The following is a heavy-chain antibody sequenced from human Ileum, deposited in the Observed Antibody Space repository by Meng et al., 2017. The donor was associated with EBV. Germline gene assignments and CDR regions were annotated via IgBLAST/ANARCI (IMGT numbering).Heavy chain of an antibody. CDR2: IYYDDYQ. V-gene: IGHV2-5*02. J-gene: IGHJ4*02. Sequence: HIILKESGPTLVNPHTPLPLSCVFAGFSLSTNVGGVGWSRQPAGTALAWLALIYYDDYQRYIPLLKTRLIITRITSNSQVVLAITNMDPVDTATYYCAHKPSGEDFFDYWGQGTLVTVSS. CDR3: AHKPSGEDFFDY. D-gene: IGHD3-16*01. CDR1: GFSLSTNVGG.